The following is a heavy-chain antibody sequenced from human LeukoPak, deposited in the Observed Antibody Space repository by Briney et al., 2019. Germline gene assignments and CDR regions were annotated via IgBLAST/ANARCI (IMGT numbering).Heavy chain of an antibody. CDR1: GGSISSYY. D-gene: IGHD3-22*01. CDR3: ARVDGGYYSRRFDS. J-gene: IGHJ4*02. V-gene: IGHV4-59*01. CDR2: IYYSGST. Sequence: SETLSLTCTVSGGSISSYYWSWIRQPPGKGLEWIGYIYYSGSTNYNPSLKSRVTISVDTSRNQFSLKLSSVTAADTAMYYCARVDGGYYSRRFDSWGQGTLVTVSS.